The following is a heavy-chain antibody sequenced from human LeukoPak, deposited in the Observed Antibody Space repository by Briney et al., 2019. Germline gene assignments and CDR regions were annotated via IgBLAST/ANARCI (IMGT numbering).Heavy chain of an antibody. V-gene: IGHV4-4*07. CDR2: IYTSGST. D-gene: IGHD6-6*01. J-gene: IGHJ4*02. CDR3: ARESYSSSYLFDF. Sequence: NPSETLSLTCTVSGGSISSYYWRWIRQPAGKGLEWIGRIYTSGSTNYNPSLTSGVTMSVDTSKNQISLKVNSVTAADTAVYYCARESYSSSYLFDFWGQGTLVTVSS. CDR1: GGSISSYY.